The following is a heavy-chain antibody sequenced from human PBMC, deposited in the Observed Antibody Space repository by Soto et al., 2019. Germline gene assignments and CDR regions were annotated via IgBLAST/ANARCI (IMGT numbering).Heavy chain of an antibody. Sequence: GGSLRLSCAASGFTFSSYAMSWVRQAPGKGLEWVSAISGSGGSTYYADSVKGRFTISRDNSKNTLYLQMNSLRAEDRAVDYCAKHIWEPLDAFDIWGQGTMVTVSS. CDR2: ISGSGGST. D-gene: IGHD1-26*01. V-gene: IGHV3-23*01. J-gene: IGHJ3*02. CDR3: AKHIWEPLDAFDI. CDR1: GFTFSSYA.